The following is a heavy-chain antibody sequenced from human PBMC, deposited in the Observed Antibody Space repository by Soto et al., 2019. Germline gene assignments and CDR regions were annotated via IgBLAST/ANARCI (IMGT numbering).Heavy chain of an antibody. CDR2: ISYDGSNK. D-gene: IGHD2-2*01. CDR1: GFTFSTYG. V-gene: IGHV3-30*03. CDR3: ARVVPAAMYYYYGMDV. Sequence: QVQLVESGGGVVQPGRSLRLFCAASGFTFSTYGMHWVRQAPGKGLEWVAVISYDGSNKYYADSVKGRFTISRDNSKNTLYRQMNSLRAEDTAVYYCARVVPAAMYYYYGMDVWGQGTTVTVSS. J-gene: IGHJ6*02.